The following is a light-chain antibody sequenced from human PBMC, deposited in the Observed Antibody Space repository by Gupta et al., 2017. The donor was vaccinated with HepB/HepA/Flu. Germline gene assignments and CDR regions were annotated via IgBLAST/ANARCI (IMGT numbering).Light chain of an antibody. CDR1: SSNIGAGYY. CDR3: QSYDSSHSREF. J-gene: IGLJ1*01. Sequence: QSVLTQPPSVSGAPFQRVTISCTGSSSNIGAGYYVHWYQQLPGQAPKLLIYGNSNRPSGVTDRFSGSKSGTTASLTIPGLQAEDESEYYCQSYDSSHSREFFGTGTKVTVL. V-gene: IGLV1-40*01. CDR2: GNS.